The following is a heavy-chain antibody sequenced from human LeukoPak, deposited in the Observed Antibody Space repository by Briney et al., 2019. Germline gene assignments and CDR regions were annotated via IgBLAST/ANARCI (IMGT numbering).Heavy chain of an antibody. J-gene: IGHJ3*02. CDR1: GYTFTSYD. Sequence: RASVKVSCKASGYTFTSYDINWVRQATGQGLEWLGWMNPNSGNTGYAQKFQGRVTMTRNTSISTAYMELSSLRSEDTAVYYCASTYYDFWSGYPLSFDIWGQGTMVTVSS. CDR2: MNPNSGNT. CDR3: ASTYYDFWSGYPLSFDI. V-gene: IGHV1-8*01. D-gene: IGHD3-3*01.